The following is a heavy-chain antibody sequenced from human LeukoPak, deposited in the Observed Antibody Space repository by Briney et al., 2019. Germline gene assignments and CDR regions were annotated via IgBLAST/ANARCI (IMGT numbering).Heavy chain of an antibody. D-gene: IGHD3-10*01. CDR1: GGSISSNNW. CDR2: IYHSGST. Sequence: SETLSLTCAVSGGSISSNNWWSWVRQPPGKGLEWIGEIYHSGSTDYNPSLESRVTISVDKSKNQFSLKLSSVTAADTAVYYCARSDPYYYGSGSKITDAFDIWGQGTMVTVSS. CDR3: ARSDPYYYGSGSKITDAFDI. V-gene: IGHV4-4*02. J-gene: IGHJ3*02.